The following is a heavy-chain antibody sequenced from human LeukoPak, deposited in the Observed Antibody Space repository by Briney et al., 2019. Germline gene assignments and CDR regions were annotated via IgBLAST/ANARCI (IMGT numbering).Heavy chain of an antibody. CDR3: AKGRKGSGWYRMGVVMDV. CDR2: ISWNSGSI. J-gene: IGHJ6*02. V-gene: IGHV3-9*01. CDR1: GFTFDDYA. Sequence: PGRSLRLSCAASGFTFDDYAMHWVRQAPGKGLEWVSGISWNSGSIGYADSVKGRFTISRDNAKNSLYLQMNSLRAEDTALYYCAKGRKGSGWYRMGVVMDVWGQGTTVTVSS. D-gene: IGHD6-19*01.